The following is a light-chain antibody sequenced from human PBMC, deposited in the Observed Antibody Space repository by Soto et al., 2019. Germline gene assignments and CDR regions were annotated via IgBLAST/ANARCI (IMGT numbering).Light chain of an antibody. CDR2: EVS. J-gene: IGLJ3*02. V-gene: IGLV2-8*01. CDR1: SSDVGGYNY. Sequence: QSALTQPPSASGSPGQSVTISCTGSSSDVGGYNYVSWFQQHPGKAPKLMIYEVSKRPSGVPDRFSGSKSGNTASLTVSGLQAEDEANYYCSSYAGSITWVFGGGTKLTV. CDR3: SSYAGSITWV.